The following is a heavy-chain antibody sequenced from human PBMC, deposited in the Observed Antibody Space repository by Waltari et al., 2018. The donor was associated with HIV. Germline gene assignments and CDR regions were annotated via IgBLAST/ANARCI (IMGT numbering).Heavy chain of an antibody. CDR3: ARLAQLLYGRDY. Sequence: QVQLQQWGAGLLKPSETLSLTCAVYGGSFSGYYWSWIRQPPGKGLEWIGEINHSGSTNYNPSRKSRVTISVDTSKNQFSLKLSSVTAADTAVYYCARLAQLLYGRDYWGQGTLVTVSS. J-gene: IGHJ4*02. V-gene: IGHV4-34*01. CDR1: GGSFSGYY. D-gene: IGHD2-2*02. CDR2: INHSGST.